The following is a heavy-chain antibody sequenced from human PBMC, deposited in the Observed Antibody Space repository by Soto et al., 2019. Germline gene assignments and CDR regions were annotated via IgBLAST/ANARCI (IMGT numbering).Heavy chain of an antibody. J-gene: IGHJ4*02. V-gene: IGHV3-30*18. CDR2: ISYDGSNK. Sequence: GGSLRLSCAASGFTFSSYGMHWVRQAPGKGLEWVAVISYDGSNKYYADSVKGRFTISRDNSKNTLYLQMNSLRAEDTAVYYCAKDYYDSSGYCDYWGQGTLVTVSS. D-gene: IGHD3-22*01. CDR3: AKDYYDSSGYCDY. CDR1: GFTFSSYG.